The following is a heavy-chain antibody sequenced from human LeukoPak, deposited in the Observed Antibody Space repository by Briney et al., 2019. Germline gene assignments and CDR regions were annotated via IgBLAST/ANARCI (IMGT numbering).Heavy chain of an antibody. J-gene: IGHJ4*02. D-gene: IGHD3-10*01. CDR2: ISGSGAMT. CDR3: VKDRVDGSGSQFDS. V-gene: IGHV3-23*01. CDR1: GFTLSNHA. Sequence: GGSLRLSCAASGFTLSNHAMIWVRQAPGKGLEWVSSISGSGAMTYYADSVKGRFTISRDNAMDTLYLQMNNLRADDTAVYYCVKDRVDGSGSQFDSWGQGSLVIVSS.